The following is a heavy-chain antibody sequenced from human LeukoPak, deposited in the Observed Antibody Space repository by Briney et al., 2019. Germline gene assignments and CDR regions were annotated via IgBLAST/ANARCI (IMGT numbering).Heavy chain of an antibody. V-gene: IGHV3-20*04. CDR2: INWNGGST. CDR1: GFTFDDYG. Sequence: PGGSLRLSCAASGFTFDDYGMSWVRHAPGKGLEWVSGINWNGGSTGYTDSVKGRFTISRDNARNSLFLQMNSLRVEDTAVYYCASQSYARFDPWGQGTLVTVSS. CDR3: ASQSYARFDP. J-gene: IGHJ5*02. D-gene: IGHD3-16*01.